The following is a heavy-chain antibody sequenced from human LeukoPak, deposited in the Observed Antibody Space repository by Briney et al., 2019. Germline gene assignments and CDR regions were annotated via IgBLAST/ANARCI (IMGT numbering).Heavy chain of an antibody. V-gene: IGHV4-39*01. CDR3: ARQISDYHYYYMDV. CDR1: GGSISSRNYY. D-gene: IGHD4-17*01. CDR2: IYYTETT. Sequence: SETLSLTCTVSGGSISSRNYYWGWVRQSPGKGLEWVGSIYYTETTYYNPSLESRVTISVDASKNQFSLKLRSVTAADTAQYYCARQISDYHYYYMDVWGTGTTVTVSS. J-gene: IGHJ6*03.